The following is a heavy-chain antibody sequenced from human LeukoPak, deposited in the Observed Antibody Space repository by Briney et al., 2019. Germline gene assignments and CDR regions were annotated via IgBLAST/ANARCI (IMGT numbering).Heavy chain of an antibody. CDR1: GYTFTGYY. Sequence: ASVTVSCKASGYTFTGYYMHWVRQAPGQGLEWMGWINPNSGGTNYAQKFQGRVTMTRDTSISTAYMELSRLRSDDTAVYYCARPALYCGGDCCYDYWGQGTLVTVSS. J-gene: IGHJ4*02. D-gene: IGHD2-21*02. CDR3: ARPALYCGGDCCYDY. CDR2: INPNSGGT. V-gene: IGHV1-2*02.